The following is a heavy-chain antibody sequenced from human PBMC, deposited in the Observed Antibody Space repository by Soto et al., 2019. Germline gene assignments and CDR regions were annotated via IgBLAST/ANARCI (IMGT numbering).Heavy chain of an antibody. Sequence: ASVKVSCKASGNTFTGYYIHWVRQAPGQGLEWMGWINPNNDGTTCGEKFQGRVTMTRDTSTSTAYMELSRLRSDDTAVYYCARDLGGSRDSWGQGTLVTVSS. D-gene: IGHD1-26*01. J-gene: IGHJ4*02. CDR1: GNTFTGYY. V-gene: IGHV1-2*02. CDR2: INPNNDGT. CDR3: ARDLGGSRDS.